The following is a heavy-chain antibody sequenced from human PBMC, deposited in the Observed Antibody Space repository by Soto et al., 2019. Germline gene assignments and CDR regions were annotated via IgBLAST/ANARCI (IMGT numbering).Heavy chain of an antibody. J-gene: IGHJ4*02. CDR1: GFTFSSYW. V-gene: IGHV3-74*01. CDR2: INSDGSST. Sequence: SLRLSCAASGFTFSSYWMHWVRQAPGKGRVWVSRINSDGSSTSYADSVKGRFTISRDNAKNTLYLQMNSLRAEDTAVYYCAREDWLAAAGFDYWGQGTLVTVSS. CDR3: AREDWLAAAGFDY. D-gene: IGHD6-13*01.